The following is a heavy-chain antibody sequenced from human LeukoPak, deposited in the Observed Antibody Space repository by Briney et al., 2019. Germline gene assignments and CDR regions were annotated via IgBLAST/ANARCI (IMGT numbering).Heavy chain of an antibody. CDR1: GYTLTELS. D-gene: IGHD3-3*01. CDR3: ATVRRWSGYLRFDY. J-gene: IGHJ4*02. V-gene: IGHV1-24*01. Sequence: ASVKVSCKVSGYTLTELSMHWVRQAPGKGLEWMGGFDPEDGETIYTQKFQGRVTMTEDTSTDTAYMELSSLRSEDTAVYYCATVRRWSGYLRFDYWGQGTLVTVSS. CDR2: FDPEDGET.